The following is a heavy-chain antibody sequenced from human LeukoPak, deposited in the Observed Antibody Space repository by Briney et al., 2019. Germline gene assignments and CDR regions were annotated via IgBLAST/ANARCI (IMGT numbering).Heavy chain of an antibody. V-gene: IGHV3-23*01. CDR3: AKRSGYTTGWFFDF. CDR1: GFSFSSYA. CDR2: ISGSGDNT. J-gene: IGHJ4*02. Sequence: GGSLRLSCAASGFSFSSYAMSWVRQAPGKGLEWVSSISGSGDNTYYAESVKGRFTISRDNSKNTLFLQMNSLRAEDTAVFYCAKRSGYTTGWFFDFWGQGTLVTASS. D-gene: IGHD6-19*01.